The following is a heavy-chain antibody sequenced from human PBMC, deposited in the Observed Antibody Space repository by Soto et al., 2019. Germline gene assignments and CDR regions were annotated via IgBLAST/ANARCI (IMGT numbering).Heavy chain of an antibody. CDR1: GFSFCTYA. J-gene: IGHJ3*02. D-gene: IGHD2-2*01. CDR2: ISASGATT. CDR3: AKWTDTVVEAALAGGAFDI. Sequence: EVPLLESGGNLVQPGGSLRLSCAASGFSFCTYALTWVRQVPGKGLEWVSGISASGATTYYADSVKGRFTISRDNSKNTVSLHMTSLRAEDTALYYCAKWTDTVVEAALAGGAFDIWCQGTTVTVSS. V-gene: IGHV3-23*01.